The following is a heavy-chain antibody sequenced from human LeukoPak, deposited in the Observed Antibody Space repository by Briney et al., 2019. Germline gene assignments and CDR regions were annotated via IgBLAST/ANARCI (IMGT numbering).Heavy chain of an antibody. CDR2: IKEDGTRK. D-gene: IGHD3-16*01. V-gene: IGHV3-7*01. J-gene: IGHJ4*02. CDR1: GFTFSSYA. Sequence: GGSLRLSCAASGFTFSSYAMSWVRQAPGKGLDWVAHIKEDGTRKYYVDSVRGRFTISRDNAKNSLFLQMNSLRVEDTAVFYCVAWGSLVVWGQGTLVTVSS. CDR3: VAWGSLVV.